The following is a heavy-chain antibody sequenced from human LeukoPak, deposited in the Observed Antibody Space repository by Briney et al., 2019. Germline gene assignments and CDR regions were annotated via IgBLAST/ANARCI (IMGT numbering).Heavy chain of an antibody. CDR1: GFTFEDYT. J-gene: IGHJ4*02. D-gene: IGHD3-22*01. CDR2: ISWDGTT. CDR3: LKDLSYESSGSVIEN. Sequence: PGGSLRLSCAASGFTFEDYTMHWVRQGPGKTLEWVSLISWDGTTYYADSLKGRFTISRDNSKNSLYLQMDTLTTDDTAFYYCLKDLSYESSGSVIENWGQGTLVTVSS. V-gene: IGHV3-43*01.